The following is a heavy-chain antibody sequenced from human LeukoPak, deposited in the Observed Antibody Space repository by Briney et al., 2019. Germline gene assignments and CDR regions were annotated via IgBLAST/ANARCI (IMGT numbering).Heavy chain of an antibody. CDR2: ISSYSTYI. CDR1: GFSFSDYS. J-gene: IGHJ4*02. Sequence: GGSLRLSCAASGFSFSDYSMNWVRQAPGKGLEWVSFISSYSTYIYYADSLKGRFTISRDNAKNSLYLQMNSLRAEDTAIYYCAKDLFIVRASGVNYWGQGTLVTVSS. CDR3: AKDLFIVRASGVNY. V-gene: IGHV3-21*04. D-gene: IGHD1-26*01.